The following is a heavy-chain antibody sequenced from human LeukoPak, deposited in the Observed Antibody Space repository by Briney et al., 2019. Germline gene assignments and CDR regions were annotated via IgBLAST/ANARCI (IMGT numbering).Heavy chain of an antibody. V-gene: IGHV1-2*02. CDR2: INPNSGGT. CDR1: GYTFTGYY. CDR3: ARHTPRIAAAGTGNWFDP. Sequence: GASVKVSCKASGYTFTGYYMHWVRHAPGQGLEWMGWINPNSGGTSYAQKFQGRVTMTRDTSISTAYMELSRLRSDDTAVYYCARHTPRIAAAGTGNWFDPWGQGTLVTVSS. J-gene: IGHJ5*02. D-gene: IGHD6-13*01.